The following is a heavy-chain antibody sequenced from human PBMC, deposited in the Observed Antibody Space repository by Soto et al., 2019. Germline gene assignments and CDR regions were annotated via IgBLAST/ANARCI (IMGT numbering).Heavy chain of an antibody. Sequence: DVHLVESGGGLVQPGGYVRLSCEASGFTFDRYAMNWVRQAPGKGLEWLSWISRDSVAVEYSDSVTGRFTVSRDDAKNLLSLQMNSLKDEDTAIYYCVRDHLWAFDYWGQGTRVTVSS. CDR3: VRDHLWAFDY. V-gene: IGHV3-48*02. CDR1: GFTFDRYA. J-gene: IGHJ4*02. D-gene: IGHD3-16*01. CDR2: ISRDSVAV.